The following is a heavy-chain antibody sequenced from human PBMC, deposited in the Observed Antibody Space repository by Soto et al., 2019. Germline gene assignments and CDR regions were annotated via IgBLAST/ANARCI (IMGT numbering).Heavy chain of an antibody. CDR3: ARDPGSSDDFWSGYYVRWFDP. D-gene: IGHD3-3*01. V-gene: IGHV4-39*02. Sequence: SETLSLTCTVSGGSISSSSYYWGWIRQPPGKGLEWIGSIYYSGSTYYNPSLKSRVTISVDTSKNQFSLKLSSVTAADTAVYYCARDPGSSDDFWSGYYVRWFDPWGQGTLVTVSS. J-gene: IGHJ5*02. CDR1: GGSISSSSYY. CDR2: IYYSGST.